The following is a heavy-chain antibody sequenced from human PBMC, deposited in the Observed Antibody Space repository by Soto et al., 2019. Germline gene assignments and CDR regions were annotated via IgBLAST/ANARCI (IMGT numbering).Heavy chain of an antibody. CDR3: TTSLEVVIAMFDY. CDR1: GFTFSNAW. V-gene: IGHV3-15*01. Sequence: GGSLRLSCAASGFTFSNAWMSWVRQAPGKGLEWVGRIKSKTDGGSADFAAPVKGRFTISRDDSKSRLYLQMNSLKTEDTAVYYCTTSLEVVIAMFDYWGQGTPVTVSS. D-gene: IGHD2-21*01. J-gene: IGHJ4*02. CDR2: IKSKTDGGSA.